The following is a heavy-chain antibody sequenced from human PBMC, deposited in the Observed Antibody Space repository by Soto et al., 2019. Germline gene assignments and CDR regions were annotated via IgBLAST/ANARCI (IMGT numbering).Heavy chain of an antibody. CDR3: AKDSYHGSGSYITPYYFDS. CDR1: GFTFNNYA. J-gene: IGHJ4*02. CDR2: ISGSGQRT. V-gene: IGHV3-23*01. D-gene: IGHD3-10*01. Sequence: EVQLLESGGGLVQPGGSLSLSCAASGFTFNNYAMSWVRQAPGKGLEWVSVISGSGQRTSYADSGKGRCTVSRDNSKNTVDLHMKSLRAEDTAVYYCAKDSYHGSGSYITPYYFDSWGQGTLITVSS.